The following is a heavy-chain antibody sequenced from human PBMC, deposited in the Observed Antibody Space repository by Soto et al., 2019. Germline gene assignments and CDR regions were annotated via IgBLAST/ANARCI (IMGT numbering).Heavy chain of an antibody. CDR3: ARHVPAAGYYYGMDV. J-gene: IGHJ6*02. CDR2: TIPIFGTA. Sequence: QVQLVQSGAEVKKPGSSVKVSCKASGGTFSSYAISWVRQAPGQGLEWMGGTIPIFGTADYAQKFQGRVTITADESTSTAYMELSSLRSEDTAVYYCARHVPAAGYYYGMDVWGQGTTVTVSS. V-gene: IGHV1-69*12. CDR1: GGTFSSYA. D-gene: IGHD2-2*01.